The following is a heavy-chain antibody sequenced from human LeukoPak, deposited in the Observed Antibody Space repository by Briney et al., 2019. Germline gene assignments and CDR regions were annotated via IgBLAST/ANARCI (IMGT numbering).Heavy chain of an antibody. D-gene: IGHD1-20*01. CDR3: AKPKDNSLYCFDY. CDR1: AFTFRGYA. Sequence: GGSLRLSCAASAFTFRGYAMSWVRQAGGKGLEWVSAISGSGGSTYYADSVKGRFTISRDNSKNTLYLQMSSLRAEDTAVYYCAKPKDNSLYCFDYWGQGTLVTVSS. V-gene: IGHV3-23*01. CDR2: ISGSGGST. J-gene: IGHJ4*02.